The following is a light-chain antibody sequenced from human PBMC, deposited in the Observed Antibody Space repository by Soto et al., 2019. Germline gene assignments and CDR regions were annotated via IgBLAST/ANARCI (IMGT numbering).Light chain of an antibody. V-gene: IGKV1-27*01. Sequence: DIQMTQSPSSLSASVGDRVTITCRASQDISNYLDWYKKKPGKVPKLLIYAASTLQSGIPSRFSGRGSGTDFTLTISSFQPEDVATYYCQKYDSAPFTFGPGTKVDIK. J-gene: IGKJ3*01. CDR1: QDISNY. CDR3: QKYDSAPFT. CDR2: AAS.